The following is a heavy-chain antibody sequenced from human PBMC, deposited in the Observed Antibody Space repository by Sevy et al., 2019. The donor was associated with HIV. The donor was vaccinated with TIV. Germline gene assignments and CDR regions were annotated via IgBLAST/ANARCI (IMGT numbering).Heavy chain of an antibody. J-gene: IGHJ4*02. D-gene: IGHD3-22*01. V-gene: IGHV3-21*01. CDR1: GFTFSSYT. CDR3: ASGYFYDSSDYK. CDR2: ISSSSSYI. Sequence: GGSLRLSCAASGFTFSSYTMNWVRHAPGKGLEWVSSISSSSSYIYYADSVKGRFTISRDNAKNSLYLQMNSLRAEDTAVYYCASGYFYDSSDYKWGQGTLVTVSS.